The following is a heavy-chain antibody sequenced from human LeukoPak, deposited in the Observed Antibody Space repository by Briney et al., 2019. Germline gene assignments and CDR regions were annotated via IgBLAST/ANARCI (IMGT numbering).Heavy chain of an antibody. V-gene: IGHV3-7*01. J-gene: IGHJ4*02. CDR2: IKQDESEK. Sequence: GGSLRPSCAASGFTFSSYWMSWVRQAPGKGLEWVANIKQDESEKYYVDSVKGRFTTSRDNAKNSLYLQMNSLRAEDTAVYYCARDKIEGPTKLDYWGQGILVTVSS. CDR1: GFTFSSYW. CDR3: ARDKIEGPTKLDY. D-gene: IGHD1-1*01.